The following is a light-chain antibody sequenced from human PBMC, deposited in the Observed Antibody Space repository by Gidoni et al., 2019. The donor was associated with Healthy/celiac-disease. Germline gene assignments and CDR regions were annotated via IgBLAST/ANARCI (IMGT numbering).Light chain of an antibody. V-gene: IGKV3-20*01. Sequence: EIVLTQSPGPLSLSPGERATLPCRASQSVSSSYLAWYQQKLGQAPRLLIYGASSRATGIPDRFSGSWSGTDFTLTISRLEPEDFAVYYCQQYGSSPPLTFXGXTKVEIK. CDR2: GAS. CDR3: QQYGSSPPLT. J-gene: IGKJ4*01. CDR1: QSVSSSY.